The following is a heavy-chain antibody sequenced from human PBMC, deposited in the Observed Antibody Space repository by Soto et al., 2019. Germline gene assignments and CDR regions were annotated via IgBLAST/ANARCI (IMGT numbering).Heavy chain of an antibody. J-gene: IGHJ4*02. Sequence: ASVKVSCKTSGYSFTGYSVHWVRQAPGHGPEWMGFINPKSGGTKYAQKFQGRVNMTRDTSISTVFMELSRVTSDDTAVYYCAREVLPRGNFIKGKLFYXWGQGRRVTVSX. CDR2: INPKSGGT. CDR1: GYSFTGYS. D-gene: IGHD3-10*01. CDR3: AREVLPRGNFIKGKLFYX. V-gene: IGHV1-2*02.